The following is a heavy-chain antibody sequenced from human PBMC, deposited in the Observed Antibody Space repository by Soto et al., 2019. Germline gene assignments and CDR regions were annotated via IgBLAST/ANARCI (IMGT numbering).Heavy chain of an antibody. D-gene: IGHD2-15*01. Sequence: EVQLVESGGGLVQPGGSLKLSCAASGVTLSGFDLHWVRQASGEGLEWIGRIKTKVESYATEYAASVKGRFSISRADSKNTAYLEMNSLETEDTAIYYCTRRHCSGGGCYSDFDFWGQGSLVTVSS. CDR3: TRRHCSGGGCYSDFDF. V-gene: IGHV3-73*01. J-gene: IGHJ4*02. CDR1: GVTLSGFD. CDR2: IKTKVESYAT.